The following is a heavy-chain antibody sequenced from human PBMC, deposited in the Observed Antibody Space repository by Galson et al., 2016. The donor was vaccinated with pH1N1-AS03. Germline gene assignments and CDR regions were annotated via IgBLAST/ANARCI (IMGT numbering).Heavy chain of an antibody. Sequence: LSLTCTVSGGPISTGDIYWNWLRQPPGKGLEWIGYIYYSGSTYNNPSLKRRANISLDTSKNEFSLKLSSVSAADTAVCYCARGSPYYYYSMDVWGQGTTVTVSS. V-gene: IGHV4-30-4*01. CDR2: IYYSGST. CDR3: ARGSPYYYYSMDV. J-gene: IGHJ6*02. CDR1: GGPISTGDIY.